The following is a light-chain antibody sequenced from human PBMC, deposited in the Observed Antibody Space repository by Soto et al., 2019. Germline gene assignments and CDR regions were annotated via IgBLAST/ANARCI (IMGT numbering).Light chain of an antibody. CDR2: EVV. Sequence: QSALTQPPSASGSPGQSVTISCTGTRNDIGAYEFVSWYQHHPGKAPKLIIYEVVQRPSGVPDRISGSKSGNTASLTVSGLQAADEAHYYCNSYAGSNTYVFGTGTKLTVL. CDR3: NSYAGSNTYV. V-gene: IGLV2-8*01. CDR1: RNDIGAYEF. J-gene: IGLJ1*01.